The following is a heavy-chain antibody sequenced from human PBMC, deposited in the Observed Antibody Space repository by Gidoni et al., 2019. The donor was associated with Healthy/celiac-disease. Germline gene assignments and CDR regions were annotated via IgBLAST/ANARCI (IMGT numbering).Heavy chain of an antibody. CDR1: GFTFRSYR. J-gene: IGHJ6*02. CDR2: ISSSSSYI. V-gene: IGHV3-21*01. CDR3: ARDRLPTIGAPIIYYYGMDV. D-gene: IGHD3-9*01. Sequence: EVQLVESGGGLVKPGGSLRLSCAASGFTFRSYRMNWVRQAPGKGLEWVSSISSSSSYIYYADSVKGRFTISRDNAKNSLYLQMNSLRAEDTAVYYCARDRLPTIGAPIIYYYGMDVWGQGTTVTVSS.